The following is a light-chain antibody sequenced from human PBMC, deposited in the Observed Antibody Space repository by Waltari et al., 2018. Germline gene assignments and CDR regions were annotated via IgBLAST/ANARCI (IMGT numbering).Light chain of an antibody. Sequence: DIVMTQSPDSLAVSLGERATINSKPSQSVLYTSNNKNYLAWYQQKPGQPPKLLIYWASTRESGVPDRFSGSGSGTDFTLTISSLQAEDVAVYYCKQYYSTPPTFGQGTKLEIK. V-gene: IGKV4-1*01. CDR3: KQYYSTPPT. CDR1: QSVLYTSNNKNY. CDR2: WAS. J-gene: IGKJ2*01.